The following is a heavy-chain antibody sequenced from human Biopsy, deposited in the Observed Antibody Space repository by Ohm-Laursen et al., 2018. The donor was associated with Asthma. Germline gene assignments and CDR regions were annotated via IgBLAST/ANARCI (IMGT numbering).Heavy chain of an antibody. CDR1: GFTFNSYW. J-gene: IGHJ4*02. CDR2: IKSKTDGGTT. CDR3: TTGFWWTFDY. V-gene: IGHV3-15*01. D-gene: IGHD3-16*01. Sequence: GSLRLSCSASGFTFNSYWMSWVRQAPGKGLEWVGRIKSKTDGGTTDYAAPVKGRFTISRDDSKNTLYLQMNSLKTEDTAVYYCTTGFWWTFDYWGQGTLVTVSS.